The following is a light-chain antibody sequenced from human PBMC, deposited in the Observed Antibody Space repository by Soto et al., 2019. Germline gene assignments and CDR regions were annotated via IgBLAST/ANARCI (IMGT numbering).Light chain of an antibody. CDR1: SGHSSFA. V-gene: IGLV4-69*01. CDR3: QTWGTGIV. Sequence: QPVLTQSPSASASLGASVKLTCTLSSGHSSFAIAWHQQQPEKGPRYLMKINSDGSHTKGDGIPDRFSGSGSGAERYPTISSLQSEDEAEYYCQTWGTGIVFGGGTKLTVL. J-gene: IGLJ2*01. CDR2: INSDGSH.